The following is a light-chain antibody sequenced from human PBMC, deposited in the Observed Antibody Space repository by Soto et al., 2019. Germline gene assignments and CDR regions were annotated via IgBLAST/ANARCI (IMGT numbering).Light chain of an antibody. Sequence: QSDLTQPRSVSGSPGQSVAISCTGTSSDVGSFNYVSWYQQHPDKAPKLMIYDVTKRPSGVPDRFSGSKSGNTASLTISWLQAEDEADYYCCSYAGSPYVFGTGTKVTVL. CDR1: SSDVGSFNY. V-gene: IGLV2-11*01. CDR2: DVT. J-gene: IGLJ1*01. CDR3: CSYAGSPYV.